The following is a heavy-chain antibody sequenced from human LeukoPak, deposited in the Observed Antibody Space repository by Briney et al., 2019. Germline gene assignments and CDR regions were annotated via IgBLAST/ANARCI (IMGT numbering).Heavy chain of an antibody. CDR3: ASQTEVVVPASRIPHAFDI. J-gene: IGHJ3*02. CDR2: IYPGDSDT. D-gene: IGHD2-2*01. V-gene: IGHV5-51*01. Sequence: GESLKISCKGSGYSFTSYWIGWVRQMPGKGLEWMGIIYPGDSDTRYSPSFQGQVTISADKSISTAYLQWSSLKASDTAMYYCASQTEVVVPASRIPHAFDIWGQGTMVTVSS. CDR1: GYSFTSYW.